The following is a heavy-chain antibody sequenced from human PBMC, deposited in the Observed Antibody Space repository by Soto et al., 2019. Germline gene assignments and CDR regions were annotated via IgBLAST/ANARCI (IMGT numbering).Heavy chain of an antibody. J-gene: IGHJ6*02. V-gene: IGHV3-21*04. CDR2: ISSSSSYI. Sequence: GGSLRLSCAASGFTFSSYSMNWVRQAPGKGLEWVSSISSSSSYIYYADSVKGRFTISRDNAKNSLYLQMNSLRAEDTAVYYCAKAWLDSYGYPFGYYVMDVWGQGTTVTVSS. CDR3: AKAWLDSYGYPFGYYVMDV. CDR1: GFTFSSYS. D-gene: IGHD5-18*01.